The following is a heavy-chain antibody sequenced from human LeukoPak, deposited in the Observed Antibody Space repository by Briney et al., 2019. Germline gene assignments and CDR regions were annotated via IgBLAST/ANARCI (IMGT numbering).Heavy chain of an antibody. J-gene: IGHJ3*02. Sequence: SVKVSCKASGGTFSSYAISWVRQAPGQGPEWMGRIIPILGIANYAQKFQGRVTITADKSTSTAYMELSSLRSEDTAVYYCARDGYDDAFDIWGQGTMVTVSS. CDR3: ARDGYDDAFDI. D-gene: IGHD6-13*01. V-gene: IGHV1-69*04. CDR2: IIPILGIA. CDR1: GGTFSSYA.